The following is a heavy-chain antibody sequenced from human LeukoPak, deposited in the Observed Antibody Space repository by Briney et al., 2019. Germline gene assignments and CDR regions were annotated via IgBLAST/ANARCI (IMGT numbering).Heavy chain of an antibody. Sequence: PGGSLRLSCAASGFTFSNYGIHWVRQAPGKGLEWVTVIWYDGSNKYYADSVKGRFTISRDNSKNTLYLQMNSLRDEDTAVCYCVRDGKFSSSWYRAFDIWGQGTMVTASS. CDR2: IWYDGSNK. CDR3: VRDGKFSSSWYRAFDI. J-gene: IGHJ3*02. D-gene: IGHD6-13*01. V-gene: IGHV3-33*01. CDR1: GFTFSNYG.